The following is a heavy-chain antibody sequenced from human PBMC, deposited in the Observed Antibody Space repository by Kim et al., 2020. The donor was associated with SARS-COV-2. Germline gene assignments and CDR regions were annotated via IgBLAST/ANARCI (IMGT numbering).Heavy chain of an antibody. CDR2: IKGDGSDT. V-gene: IGHV3-74*01. CDR3: ARGSFQQGFDP. J-gene: IGHJ5*02. D-gene: IGHD6-13*01. Sequence: GGSLRLSCEASGFTFSSYWMNWVRQGPGKGLVWVSRIKGDGSDTHYADFVKGRFTISRDNAKNTLHLQLNSLGVEDTATYYCARGSFQQGFDPWGQETLVPVSS. CDR1: GFTFSSYW.